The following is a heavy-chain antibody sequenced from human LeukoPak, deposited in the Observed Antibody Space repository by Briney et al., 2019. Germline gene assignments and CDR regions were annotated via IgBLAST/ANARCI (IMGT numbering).Heavy chain of an antibody. Sequence: SETLSPTCTVSGGSINSGGYYWSWIRQHPGKALEWIGYIYHSGSAYYNPSLKSRVTLSVDTSKNQFSLKLSSVTDADTAVYYCARVSEGDGYSPFDYWGQGTLVTVSS. CDR2: IYHSGSA. CDR3: ARVSEGDGYSPFDY. CDR1: GGSINSGGYY. V-gene: IGHV4-31*03. J-gene: IGHJ4*02. D-gene: IGHD5-24*01.